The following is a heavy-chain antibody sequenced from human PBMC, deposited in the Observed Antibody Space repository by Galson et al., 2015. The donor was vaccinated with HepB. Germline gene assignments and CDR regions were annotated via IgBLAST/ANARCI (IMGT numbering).Heavy chain of an antibody. CDR3: ARGSLGVSGTYSFNY. D-gene: IGHD2-8*01. Sequence: SVKVSCKASGYTFTGYYMHWVRQAPGQGLEWMGRINPHSGGTDYAQKFQGRVTMTWDTSISTAYMELSRLRSDDSAVFYCARGSLGVSGTYSFNYWGQGTLVTVSS. CDR1: GYTFTGYY. V-gene: IGHV1-2*06. J-gene: IGHJ4*02. CDR2: INPHSGGT.